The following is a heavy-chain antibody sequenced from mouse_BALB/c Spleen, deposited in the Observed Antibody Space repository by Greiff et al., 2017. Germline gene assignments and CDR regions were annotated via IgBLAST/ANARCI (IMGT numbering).Heavy chain of an antibody. D-gene: IGHD2-2*01. CDR3: AREGYDGYFDV. V-gene: IGHV1S135*01. CDR2: IDPYNGGT. J-gene: IGHJ1*01. CDR1: GYSFTGYN. Sequence: VQLQQSGPELGKPGASVKISCKASGYSFTGYNMYWVKQSHRKSLEWIGYIDPYNGGTSYNQKSKGKATLTVDKSSSTAYMHLNSLTSEDSAIYYCAREGYDGYFDVWGAGTTVTVSS.